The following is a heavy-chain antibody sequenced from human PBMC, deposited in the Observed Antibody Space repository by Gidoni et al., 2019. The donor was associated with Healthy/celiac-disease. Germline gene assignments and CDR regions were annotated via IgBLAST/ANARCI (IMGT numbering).Heavy chain of an antibody. V-gene: IGHV3-30*02. CDR3: AKAGGNSFFDY. J-gene: IGHJ4*02. CDR2: IRYDGSNK. CDR1: GFTFSSYG. D-gene: IGHD2-21*02. Sequence: QVQLVESGGGVVQPGGSLRLSCAASGFTFSSYGMHWVRQAPGKGLEWVAFIRYDGSNKYYADSVKGRFTIYRDNSKNTLYLQMNSLRAEDTAVYYCAKAGGNSFFDYWGQGTLVTVSS.